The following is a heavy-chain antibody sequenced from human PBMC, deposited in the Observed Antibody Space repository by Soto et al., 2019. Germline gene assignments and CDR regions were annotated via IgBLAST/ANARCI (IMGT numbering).Heavy chain of an antibody. CDR1: GFTVGSNY. J-gene: IGHJ4*02. Sequence: VHLVESGGGLIQPGGSLRISCAASGFTVGSNYMSWVRQAPGKGLEWVSVIYSGGRTYYADSVKGRFTISRDNSNNTLYLQMNSLRAEDTAVYYCASRLAVTGTFSYWGQGTLVTVSS. V-gene: IGHV3-53*01. CDR2: IYSGGRT. CDR3: ASRLAVTGTFSY. D-gene: IGHD6-19*01.